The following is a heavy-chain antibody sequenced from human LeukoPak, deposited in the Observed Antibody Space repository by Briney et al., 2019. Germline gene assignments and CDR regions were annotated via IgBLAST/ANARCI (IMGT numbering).Heavy chain of an antibody. CDR3: AKPAGSRFLEWLIDY. D-gene: IGHD3-3*01. V-gene: IGHV3-30*18. J-gene: IGHJ4*02. Sequence: GRSLRLSCAAPGFTFSSYGMHWVRQAPGKGLEWVAVISYDGSNKYYADSVKGRFTISRDNSKNTLYLQMNSLRAEDTAVYYCAKPAGSRFLEWLIDYWGQGTLVTVSS. CDR1: GFTFSSYG. CDR2: ISYDGSNK.